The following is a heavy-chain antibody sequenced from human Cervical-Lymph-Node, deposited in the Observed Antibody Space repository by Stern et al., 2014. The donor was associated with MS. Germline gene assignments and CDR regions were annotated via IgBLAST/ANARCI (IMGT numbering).Heavy chain of an antibody. J-gene: IGHJ4*02. CDR3: ARIYSPSSGWYRFDY. D-gene: IGHD6-19*01. V-gene: IGHV2-70*04. CDR2: IDGDDDK. CDR1: GFSLSTSGMR. Sequence: ESGPALVKPTQTLTLTCTFSGFSLSTSGMRVSWIRQPPGKALEWLARIDGDDDKFYSTSLKTRLTISKDSSKNQVVLTMTNMDPVDTATYYCARIYSPSSGWYRFDYWGQGTLVTVSS.